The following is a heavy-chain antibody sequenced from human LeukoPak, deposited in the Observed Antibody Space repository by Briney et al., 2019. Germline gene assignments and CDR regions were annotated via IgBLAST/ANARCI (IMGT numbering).Heavy chain of an antibody. J-gene: IGHJ2*01. Sequence: PGGSLRLSCAASGFTFSSYAMHWVRQAPGKGLEWVAVISYDGSNKYYADSVKGRFTISRDNSKNTLYLQMNSLRAEDTAVYYCARDHTHIVVVPAADWYFDLWGRGTLVTVSS. D-gene: IGHD2-2*01. V-gene: IGHV3-30*01. CDR2: ISYDGSNK. CDR3: ARDHTHIVVVPAADWYFDL. CDR1: GFTFSSYA.